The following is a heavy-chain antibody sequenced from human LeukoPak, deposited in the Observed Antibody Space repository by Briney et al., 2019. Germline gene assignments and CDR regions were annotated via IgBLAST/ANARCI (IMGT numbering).Heavy chain of an antibody. CDR2: IGTAGDT. D-gene: IGHD4-11*01. V-gene: IGHV3-13*01. CDR3: ARDQGATVTTGGFAFDI. CDR1: GFTFSSYD. Sequence: GGSLRLSCAASGFTFSSYDMHWVRQATGKGLEWVSAIGTAGDTYYPGSVKGRFTISRENAKNSLYLQMNSLRVGDTAVYYCARDQGATVTTGGFAFDIWGQGTMVTVSS. J-gene: IGHJ3*02.